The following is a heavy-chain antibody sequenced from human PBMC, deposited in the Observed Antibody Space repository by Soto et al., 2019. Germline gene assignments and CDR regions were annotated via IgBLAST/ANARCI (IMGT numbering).Heavy chain of an antibody. Sequence: QVQLVQSGAEVKKPGSSVQVSCKASGGTFSSYAISWVRQAPGQGLEWMGGIIPIFGTANYAQKFQGRVTITADESTSTAYMELSSLRSEDTAVYYFARYILREGVGLVHSFDYWGQGTLATVSS. CDR3: ARYILREGVGLVHSFDY. D-gene: IGHD6-19*01. CDR1: GGTFSSYA. V-gene: IGHV1-69*01. J-gene: IGHJ4*02. CDR2: IIPIFGTA.